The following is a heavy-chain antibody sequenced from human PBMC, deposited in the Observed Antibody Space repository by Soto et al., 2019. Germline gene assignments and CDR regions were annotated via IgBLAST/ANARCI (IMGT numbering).Heavy chain of an antibody. CDR1: GYTFAGYY. Sequence: GASVKVSFKASGYTFAGYYIHWVRQAPGQGLEWMGWINANSGGTNYAQESQGRVTMTRDTSINTAYMELSRLISDDTAVYYCARDRRHYDSGTYDLANDAFDVWGQGTMVTVSS. J-gene: IGHJ3*01. D-gene: IGHD3-22*01. V-gene: IGHV1-2*02. CDR3: ARDRRHYDSGTYDLANDAFDV. CDR2: INANSGGT.